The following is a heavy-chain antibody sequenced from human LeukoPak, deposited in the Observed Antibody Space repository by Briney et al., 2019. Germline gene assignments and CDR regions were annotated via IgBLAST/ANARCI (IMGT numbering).Heavy chain of an antibody. CDR3: ATITRGYSYGWDY. Sequence: ASVKVSCKASGYTFTSYDINWVRQATGQGLEWMGGFDPEDGETIYAQKFQGRVTMTEDTSTDTAYMELSSLRSEDTAVYYCATITRGYSYGWDYWGQGTLVTVSS. CDR2: FDPEDGET. D-gene: IGHD5-18*01. J-gene: IGHJ4*02. V-gene: IGHV1-24*01. CDR1: GYTFTSYD.